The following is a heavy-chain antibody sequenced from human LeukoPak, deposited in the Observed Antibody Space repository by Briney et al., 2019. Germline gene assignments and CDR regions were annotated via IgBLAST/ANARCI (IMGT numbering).Heavy chain of an antibody. CDR1: GFTFSSYW. D-gene: IGHD6-6*01. Sequence: GSLRLSCAASGFTFSSYWMHWVRRAPGKGLVWVSCIHSDGSTTTYADSVQGRFTVSRDNAKSTLYLQMNSLRAEDTAVYYCVRSSAGFDIWGQGTMVTVSS. CDR2: IHSDGSTT. CDR3: VRSSAGFDI. J-gene: IGHJ3*02. V-gene: IGHV3-74*01.